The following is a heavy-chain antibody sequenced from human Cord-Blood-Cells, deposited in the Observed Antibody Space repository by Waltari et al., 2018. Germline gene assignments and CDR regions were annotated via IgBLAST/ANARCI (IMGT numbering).Heavy chain of an antibody. D-gene: IGHD2-2*01. CDR3: ARGKDIVVVPAAEGFDY. Sequence: QVQLQQWVAGLLKPSETLSLTCAVYGGSFSGYYWSWIRQPPGKGLEWIGEINHSGSTNYNPSLKSRVTISVDTSKNQFSLKLSSVTAADTAVYYCARGKDIVVVPAAEGFDYWGQGTLVTVSS. CDR2: INHSGST. V-gene: IGHV4-34*01. J-gene: IGHJ4*02. CDR1: GGSFSGYY.